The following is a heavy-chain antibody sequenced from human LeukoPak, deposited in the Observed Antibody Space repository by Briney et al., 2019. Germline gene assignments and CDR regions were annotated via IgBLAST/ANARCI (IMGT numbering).Heavy chain of an antibody. Sequence: PGGSLRLSCAASGFTFSSYSMNWVRQAPGKGLEWVSSISSSSSYIYYADSVKGRFTISRDNAKNSLYLQMNSLKTEDTAVYYCTTPKYDSSGYKDYWGQGTLVTVSS. J-gene: IGHJ4*02. CDR2: ISSSSSYI. V-gene: IGHV3-21*03. D-gene: IGHD3-22*01. CDR3: TTPKYDSSGYKDY. CDR1: GFTFSSYS.